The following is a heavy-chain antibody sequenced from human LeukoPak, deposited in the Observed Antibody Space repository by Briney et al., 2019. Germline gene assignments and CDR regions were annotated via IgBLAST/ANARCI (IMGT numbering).Heavy chain of an antibody. V-gene: IGHV3-7*01. CDR1: GFTFSSYW. Sequence: GGSLRLSCAASGFTFSSYWMSWVRQAPGKGLEWVANIKQDGSEKYYVDSVKGRFTISRDNAKNSLYLQMNSLRTEDTAVYYCAREVCIGGSCSVFDYWGQGTLVTVSS. CDR2: IKQDGSEK. J-gene: IGHJ4*02. CDR3: AREVCIGGSCSVFDY. D-gene: IGHD2-15*01.